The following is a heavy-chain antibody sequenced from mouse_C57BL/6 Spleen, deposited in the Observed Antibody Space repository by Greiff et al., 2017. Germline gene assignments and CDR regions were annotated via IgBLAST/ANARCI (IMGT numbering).Heavy chain of an antibody. J-gene: IGHJ4*01. V-gene: IGHV1-69*01. CDR3: ARNSYYSNCVLYAMDY. D-gene: IGHD2-5*01. CDR2: IDPSDSYT. CDR1: GYTFTSYW. Sequence: QVQLQQPGAELVMPGASVKLSCKASGYTFTSYWMHWVKQRPGQGLEWIGEIDPSDSYTNYNQKFKGKSTLTVDKSSSTAYMQLSSLTSEDSAVYYCARNSYYSNCVLYAMDYWGQGTSVTVSS.